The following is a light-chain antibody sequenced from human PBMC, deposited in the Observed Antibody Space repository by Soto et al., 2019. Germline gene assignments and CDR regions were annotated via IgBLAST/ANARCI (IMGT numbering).Light chain of an antibody. CDR2: DVS. CDR3: SSYTSSRHVV. V-gene: IGLV2-14*01. Sequence: QSALTQPASVSGSPGQSITISCTGTSSDVGGYNYVSWYQQHPGKAPKLMIYDVSNRPSGVSNRFSGSKSGNTASLTISGLQAEDEDDYYCSSYTSSRHVVFGGGTKLTVL. CDR1: SSDVGGYNY. J-gene: IGLJ2*01.